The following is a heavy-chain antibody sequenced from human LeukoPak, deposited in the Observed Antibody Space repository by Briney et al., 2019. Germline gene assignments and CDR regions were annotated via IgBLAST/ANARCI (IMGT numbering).Heavy chain of an antibody. CDR2: ISYDGSNK. Sequence: PGRSQRLSCAASGFTFSSYAMHWVRQAPGKGLEWVAVISYDGSNKYYADSVKGRFTISRDNSKNTLYLQMNSLRAEDTAVYYCARVRKRDTAIYWGQGTLVTVSS. J-gene: IGHJ4*02. CDR3: ARVRKRDTAIY. V-gene: IGHV3-30*01. CDR1: GFTFSSYA. D-gene: IGHD5-18*01.